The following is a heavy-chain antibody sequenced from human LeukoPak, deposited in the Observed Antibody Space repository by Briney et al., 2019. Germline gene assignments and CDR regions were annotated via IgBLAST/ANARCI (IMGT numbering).Heavy chain of an antibody. CDR3: GSVFEY. CDR1: GFTFSNYW. CDR2: IDGEGSST. J-gene: IGHJ4*02. Sequence: GGSLRLSCAASGFTFSNYWMHWVRQVPGEGLVWVSRIDGEGSSTSYAESVKGRFTISRDNAKNMLYLQAEDTAVYYCGSVFEYWGPGTLVTVSS. V-gene: IGHV3-74*01.